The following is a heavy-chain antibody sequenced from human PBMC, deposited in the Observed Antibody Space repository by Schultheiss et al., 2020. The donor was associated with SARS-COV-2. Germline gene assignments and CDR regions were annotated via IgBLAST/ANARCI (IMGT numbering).Heavy chain of an antibody. J-gene: IGHJ6*02. CDR2: INSDGSST. CDR3: ARDGPTGYYYYGMDV. CDR1: GFTFSSYA. V-gene: IGHV3-74*01. Sequence: GGSLRLSCAASGFTFSSYAMHWVRQAPGKGLVWVSRINSDGSSTTYADSVKGRFTISRDNSRNTLYLQMNSLRAEDTAVYYCARDGPTGYYYYGMDVWGQGTTVTVSS.